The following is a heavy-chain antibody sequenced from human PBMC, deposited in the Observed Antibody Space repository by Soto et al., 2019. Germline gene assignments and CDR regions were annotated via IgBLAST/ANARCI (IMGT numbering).Heavy chain of an antibody. V-gene: IGHV3-23*01. D-gene: IGHD6-19*01. CDR2: ISGSGGST. CDR3: ARRGSGGYYDY. CDR1: GFTFSSYA. Sequence: EVQLLESGGGLVQPGGSLRLSCAASGFTFSSYAMRWVRQAPGKGLEWVSAISGSGGSTYYADSVKGRFTISRDNSKKPLYLQMNSLRAEDTAVYYCARRGSGGYYDYWGQGTLVTVSS. J-gene: IGHJ4*02.